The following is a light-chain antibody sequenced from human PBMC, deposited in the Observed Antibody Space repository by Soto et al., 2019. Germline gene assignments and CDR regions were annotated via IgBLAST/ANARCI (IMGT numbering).Light chain of an antibody. CDR3: LLYDGGAWV. J-gene: IGLJ3*02. Sequence: QTVVTQEPSLTVSPGGTVTLTCASSTGAVTSDYYPNWFQQKLGQAPRALIYSTVNRHSWTPARFSGSLLEDKAALTLSGVQPEDEADYYCLLYDGGAWVFGGGTKLTVL. CDR2: STV. CDR1: TGAVTSDYY. V-gene: IGLV7-43*01.